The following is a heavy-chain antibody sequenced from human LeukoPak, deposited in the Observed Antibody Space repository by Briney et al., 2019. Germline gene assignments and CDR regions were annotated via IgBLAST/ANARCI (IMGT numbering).Heavy chain of an antibody. CDR2: IYTSGST. D-gene: IGHD1-26*01. CDR1: GGSISSGSYY. V-gene: IGHV4-61*02. Sequence: NASQTLSLTCTVSGGSISSGSYYWSWIRQPAGKGLEWIGRIYTSGSTNYNPSLKSRVTISVDTSKNQFSLKLSSVTAADTAVYYCARVDRHGSGTSYWGQGTLVTVSS. J-gene: IGHJ4*02. CDR3: ARVDRHGSGTSY.